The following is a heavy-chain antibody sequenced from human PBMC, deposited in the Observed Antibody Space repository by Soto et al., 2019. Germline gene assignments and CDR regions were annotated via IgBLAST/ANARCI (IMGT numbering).Heavy chain of an antibody. CDR1: GGSISSGDYY. Sequence: SETLSLTCTVSGGSISSGDYYWSWIRQPPGKGLEWIGYIYYSGSTYYNPSLKSRVTISVDTSKNQSSLKLSSVTAADTAVYYCAREGYQLLSRRGWFDPWGQGTLVTVSS. D-gene: IGHD2-2*01. CDR3: AREGYQLLSRRGWFDP. J-gene: IGHJ5*02. CDR2: IYYSGST. V-gene: IGHV4-30-4*01.